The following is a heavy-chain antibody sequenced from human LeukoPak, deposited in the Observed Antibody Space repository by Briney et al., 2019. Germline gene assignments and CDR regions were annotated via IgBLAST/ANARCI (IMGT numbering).Heavy chain of an antibody. Sequence: PSETLSLTCTVSGGSISSYYWSWIRQPPGKGLEWIGYIYYSGSTNYNPSLKSRVTISVDTSKNQFSLKLSSVTAADTAVYYCARGWLWFGLDVWGKGTTVTVSS. CDR2: IYYSGST. CDR1: GGSISSYY. V-gene: IGHV4-59*01. CDR3: ARGWLWFGLDV. D-gene: IGHD3-10*01. J-gene: IGHJ6*04.